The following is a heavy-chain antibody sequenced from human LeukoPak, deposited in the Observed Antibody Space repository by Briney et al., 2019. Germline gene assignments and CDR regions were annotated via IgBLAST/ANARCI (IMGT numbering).Heavy chain of an antibody. V-gene: IGHV3-33*06. CDR1: GFTFSSYG. CDR3: AKAPYSSGWPFDY. Sequence: GGSLRLSCAASGFTFSSYGMHWVRQAPGKGLEWVAVIWYDGSNKYYADSVKGRFTISRDNSKNTLYLQMNSLRAEDTAAYYCAKAPYSSGWPFDYWGQGTLVTVSS. CDR2: IWYDGSNK. D-gene: IGHD6-19*01. J-gene: IGHJ4*02.